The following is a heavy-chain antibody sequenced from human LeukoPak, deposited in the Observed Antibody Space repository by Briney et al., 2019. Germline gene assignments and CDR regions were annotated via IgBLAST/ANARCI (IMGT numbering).Heavy chain of an antibody. CDR3: ARVGATVLFGVQY. Sequence: GGSLRLSCAASGFTFSSYSMNWVRQAPGKGLEWVSSISSSSSYIYYADSVKGRFTISRDNAKNSLYLQMNSLRAEDTAVYYCARVGATVLFGVQYWGQGTLVTVS. J-gene: IGHJ4*02. CDR2: ISSSSSYI. V-gene: IGHV3-21*01. CDR1: GFTFSSYS. D-gene: IGHD1-26*01.